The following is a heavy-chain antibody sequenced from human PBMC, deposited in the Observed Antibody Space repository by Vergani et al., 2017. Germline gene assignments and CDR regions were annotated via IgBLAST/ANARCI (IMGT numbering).Heavy chain of an antibody. CDR2: ISSSSSTI. D-gene: IGHD3-22*01. CDR3: AHSSGYHNDAFDI. J-gene: IGHJ3*02. Sequence: EVQLVESGGGLVQPGGSLRLSCAASGFTFSSYSMNWVRQAPGKGLEWVSYISSSSSTIYYADSVKGRFTISRDNAKNSLYLQMNSLRAEDTAVYYCAHSSGYHNDAFDIWGQGTMVTVSS. V-gene: IGHV3-48*01. CDR1: GFTFSSYS.